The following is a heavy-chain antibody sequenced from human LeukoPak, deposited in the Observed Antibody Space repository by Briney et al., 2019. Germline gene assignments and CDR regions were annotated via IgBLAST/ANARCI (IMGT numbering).Heavy chain of an antibody. CDR3: ARDRSSSLDY. Sequence: GRSLRLSCAASGFTFSSYAMHWVRQAPGKGLEGVAVISYDGSNKYYADSVKGRFTISRDNSKNTLYLQMNSLRAEDTAVYYCARDRSSSLDYWGQGTLVTVSS. V-gene: IGHV3-30*04. J-gene: IGHJ4*02. CDR2: ISYDGSNK. CDR1: GFTFSSYA. D-gene: IGHD6-13*01.